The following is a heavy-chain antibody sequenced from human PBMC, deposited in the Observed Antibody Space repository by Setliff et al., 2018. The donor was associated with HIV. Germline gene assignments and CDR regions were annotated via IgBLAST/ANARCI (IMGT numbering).Heavy chain of an antibody. V-gene: IGHV1-18*01. Sequence: ASVKVSCTASGYTFTIYGISWVRQAPGQGLEWMGLISAYNGNTNYAQKLQGRVTMTTDTSTSTAYMELRSLRSDDTAVYYCARQTVAGTGAGYWGQGTLVTVSS. CDR3: ARQTVAGTGAGY. CDR2: ISAYNGNT. J-gene: IGHJ4*02. D-gene: IGHD6-19*01. CDR1: GYTFTIYG.